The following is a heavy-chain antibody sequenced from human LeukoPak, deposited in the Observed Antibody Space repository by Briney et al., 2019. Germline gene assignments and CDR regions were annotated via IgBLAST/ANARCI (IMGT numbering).Heavy chain of an antibody. CDR2: INPNSGGT. CDR1: GYTFTGYY. J-gene: IGHJ4*02. D-gene: IGHD1-7*01. CDR3: ARGARITGTNCVRLDYFDY. V-gene: IGHV1-2*06. Sequence: ASVKVSCKASGYTFTGYYMHWVRQAPGQGLEWMGRINPNSGGTNYAQKFQGRVTMTRDTSISTAYMELNGLRSDDTAVYSCARGARITGTNCVRLDYFDYWGQGTLVTVSS.